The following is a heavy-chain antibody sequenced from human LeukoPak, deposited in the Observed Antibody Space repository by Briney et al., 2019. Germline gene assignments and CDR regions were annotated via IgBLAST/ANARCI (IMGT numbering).Heavy chain of an antibody. D-gene: IGHD3-3*01. Sequence: AASVKVSCKASGYTFTSYGISWVRQAPGQGLEWMGWISAYSGNTNYAQKLQGRVTMTTDTSTSTAYMELRSLRSDDTAVYYCARGRITIFGVVTPHFDYWGQGTLVTVSS. CDR2: ISAYSGNT. V-gene: IGHV1-18*04. CDR1: GYTFTSYG. CDR3: ARGRITIFGVVTPHFDY. J-gene: IGHJ4*02.